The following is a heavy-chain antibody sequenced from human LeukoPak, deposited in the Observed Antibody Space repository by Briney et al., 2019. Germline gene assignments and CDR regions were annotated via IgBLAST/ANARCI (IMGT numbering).Heavy chain of an antibody. CDR2: ISSNGGST. D-gene: IGHD3-9*01. J-gene: IGHJ4*02. CDR1: GFTFSSYA. V-gene: IGHV3-64D*06. Sequence: GGSLRLSCSASGFTFSSYAMHWVRQAPGKGLEYVSAISSNGGSTYYADSVKGRFTISRDNSKNTLYLQMSSLRAEDTAVYFCEQKAAYDIFDLGGFDYWGQGTLVTVSS. CDR3: EQKAAYDIFDLGGFDY.